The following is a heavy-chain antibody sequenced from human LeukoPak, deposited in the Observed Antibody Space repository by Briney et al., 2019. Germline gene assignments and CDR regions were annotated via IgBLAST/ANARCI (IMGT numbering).Heavy chain of an antibody. J-gene: IGHJ4*02. D-gene: IGHD3-22*01. V-gene: IGHV3-43D*03. Sequence: GGSLRLSCAASGFTFDDCAIHWVRQAPGKGLEWVSLISYNGGATYYANSVKGRFTISRDNSKNSLYLQMNSLRPEDTALYYCARGSADSSGYCLDSWGQGTLVTVSS. CDR3: ARGSADSSGYCLDS. CDR2: ISYNGGAT. CDR1: GFTFDDCA.